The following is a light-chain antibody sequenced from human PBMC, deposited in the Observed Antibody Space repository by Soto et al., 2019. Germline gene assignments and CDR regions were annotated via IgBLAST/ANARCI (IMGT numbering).Light chain of an antibody. CDR1: NSDVGAYNY. J-gene: IGLJ2*01. V-gene: IGLV2-14*03. CDR3: SSYTSGTSVV. Sequence: QSVLTQPASVSGSPGQSITISCTGTNSDVGAYNYVSWYQQHPGKAPKLMIYDVSNRPSGISDRCSGSKSGNTASLTIAGLQAEDEADYYCSSYTSGTSVVFGGGTKLTVL. CDR2: DVS.